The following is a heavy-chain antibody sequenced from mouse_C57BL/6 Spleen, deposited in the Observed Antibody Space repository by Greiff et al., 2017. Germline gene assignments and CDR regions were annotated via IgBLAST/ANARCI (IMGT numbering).Heavy chain of an antibody. Sequence: VKLQQPGAELVKPGASVKLSCKASGYTFTSYWMHWVKQRPGQGLEWIGMIHPNSGSTNYNEKFKSKDTLTVDKSSSTAYMQLSSLTSEDSAVYYCARGQLRLGFDYWGQGTTLTVSS. J-gene: IGHJ2*01. CDR2: IHPNSGST. V-gene: IGHV1-64*01. D-gene: IGHD3-2*02. CDR1: GYTFTSYW. CDR3: ARGQLRLGFDY.